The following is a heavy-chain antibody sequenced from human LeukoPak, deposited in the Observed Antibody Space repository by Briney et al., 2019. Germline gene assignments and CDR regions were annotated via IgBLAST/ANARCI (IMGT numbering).Heavy chain of an antibody. D-gene: IGHD3-22*01. CDR1: GYTFTSYG. CDR3: ARINGRRRPYYYDSSGYYSDAFDI. J-gene: IGHJ3*02. V-gene: IGHV1-69*05. CDR2: IIPIFGTA. Sequence: GASVKVSCKASGYTFTSYGISWVRQAPGQGLEWMGRIIPIFGTANYAQKFQGRVTITTDESTSTAYMELSSLRSEDTAVYYCARINGRRRPYYYDSSGYYSDAFDIWGQGTMVTVSS.